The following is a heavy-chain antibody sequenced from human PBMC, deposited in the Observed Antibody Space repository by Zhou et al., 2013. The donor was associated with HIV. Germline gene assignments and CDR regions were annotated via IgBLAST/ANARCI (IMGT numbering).Heavy chain of an antibody. D-gene: IGHD2-2*02. Sequence: EVQLVESGGGLVQPGGSLRLSCAASGFTFSNYNINWVRQAPGKGLEWVSYISSSSSTIYYADSVKGRFTISRDNAKNSLYLQMNSLRAEDTAVYYCARDHCSSTSCYIERGDVFDPWGQGTLVTVSS. CDR1: GFTFSNYN. J-gene: IGHJ5*02. V-gene: IGHV3-48*01. CDR2: ISSSSSTI. CDR3: ARDHCSSTSCYIERGDVFDP.